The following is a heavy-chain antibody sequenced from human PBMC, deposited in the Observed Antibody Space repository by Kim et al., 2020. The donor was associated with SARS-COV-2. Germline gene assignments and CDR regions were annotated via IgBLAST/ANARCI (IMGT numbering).Heavy chain of an antibody. V-gene: IGHV1-24*01. CDR3: ATGCVYGDCHAAFDI. CDR2: FDPEDGET. CDR1: GYTLTELS. Sequence: ASVKVSCKVSGYTLTELSMHWVRQAPGKGLEWMGGFDPEDGETIYAQKFQGRVTMTEDTSTDTAYMELSSLRSEDTAVYYCATGCVYGDCHAAFDIWGQGTMVTVSS. J-gene: IGHJ3*02. D-gene: IGHD4-17*01.